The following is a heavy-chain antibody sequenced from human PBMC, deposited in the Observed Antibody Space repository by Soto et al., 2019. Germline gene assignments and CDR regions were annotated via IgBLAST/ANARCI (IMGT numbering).Heavy chain of an antibody. V-gene: IGHV3-23*01. CDR3: AKVGGSGWFDAFAI. J-gene: IGHJ3*02. CDR2: ISGSGGST. D-gene: IGHD6-19*01. Sequence: EVQLLESGGGLEQPGGSLRLSCAASGFSFSTYALSWVRQAPGKGLDWVSVISGSGGSTDYAGSVKGRFTISRDNSKNALFLQMNSMRAEDTALYYCAKVGGSGWFDAFAIWGQGTMVTVSS. CDR1: GFSFSTYA.